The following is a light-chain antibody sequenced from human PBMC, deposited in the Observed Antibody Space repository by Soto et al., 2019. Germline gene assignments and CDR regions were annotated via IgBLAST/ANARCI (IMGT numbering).Light chain of an antibody. Sequence: QSALTQPASVSGSPGQSITISCTGTSSDVGSYNLVSWYQQYPGKAPKLMIYEGTKRPSGVSNRFSGSKSGDTASLTISGLQAEDEGEDYCCSYAVSSTYVVFGGGTKVTVL. CDR3: CSYAVSSTYVV. CDR1: SSDVGSYNL. V-gene: IGLV2-23*01. CDR2: EGT. J-gene: IGLJ2*01.